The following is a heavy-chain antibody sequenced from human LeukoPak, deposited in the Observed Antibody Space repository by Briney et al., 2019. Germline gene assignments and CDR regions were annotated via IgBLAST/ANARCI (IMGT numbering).Heavy chain of an antibody. D-gene: IGHD3-10*01. CDR1: QFPFSDYY. V-gene: IGHV3-11*01. Sequence: GGSLRLSCAASQFPFSDYYMSWIRQAPGKGLEWVSYITSSGSTTYYADSVKGRFTISRDNAKNSLYLQMNSLRADDTAVYYCARVQGVSRPYYSDFWGRGTLVTVSS. CDR3: ARVQGVSRPYYSDF. J-gene: IGHJ4*02. CDR2: ITSSGSTT.